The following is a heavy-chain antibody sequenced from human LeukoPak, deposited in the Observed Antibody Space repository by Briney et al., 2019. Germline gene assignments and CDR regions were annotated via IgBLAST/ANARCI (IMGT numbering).Heavy chain of an antibody. J-gene: IGHJ5*02. CDR1: GFTFSSYA. D-gene: IGHD6-19*01. Sequence: GGSLRLSCSASGFTFSSYAMHWVRQAPGKGLEYVSAISSNGGSTYYADSVKGRFTISRDNSKNTLYLQMNSLRAEDTAVYYCARSPNAGWLNWFDPWGQGTLVTVSS. CDR2: ISSNGGST. V-gene: IGHV3-64*04. CDR3: ARSPNAGWLNWFDP.